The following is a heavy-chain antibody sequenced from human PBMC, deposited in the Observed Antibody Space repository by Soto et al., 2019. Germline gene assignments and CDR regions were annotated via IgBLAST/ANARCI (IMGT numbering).Heavy chain of an antibody. CDR2: IKQDGSEK. CDR1: GFTFSSYW. CDR3: ARDGQAGGVVNLYYFDY. J-gene: IGHJ4*02. D-gene: IGHD3-3*01. V-gene: IGHV3-7*05. Sequence: GGSLRLSCAASGFTFSSYWMSWVRQAPGKGLEWVANIKQDGSEKYYVDSVKGRFTISRDNAKNSLYLQMNSLRAEDTAVYYCARDGQAGGVVNLYYFDYWGQGTLVTVSS.